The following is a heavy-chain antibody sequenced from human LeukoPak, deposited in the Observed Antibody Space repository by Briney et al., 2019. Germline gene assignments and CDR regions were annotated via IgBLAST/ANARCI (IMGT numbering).Heavy chain of an antibody. CDR1: GGAIKSYY. Sequence: SETLSLTCTVSGGAIKSYYWSWIRQPAGEGLEWLGHIYASGTTNYNPSLNSRVTMSVDTSKNQFSLRLASVTAADTAVYYCARVADRFGYNYGIDEYFDYWGQGTLVTVSS. CDR3: ARVADRFGYNYGIDEYFDY. D-gene: IGHD5-18*01. CDR2: IYASGTT. V-gene: IGHV4-4*07. J-gene: IGHJ4*02.